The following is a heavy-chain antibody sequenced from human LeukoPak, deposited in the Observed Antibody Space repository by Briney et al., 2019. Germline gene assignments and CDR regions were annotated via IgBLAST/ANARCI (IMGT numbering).Heavy chain of an antibody. CDR2: ISFDGSIT. Sequence: GGSLRLSCAASGFSFSYYGMHWVRQAPGKGLEWVSFISFDGSITYNADSVKGRLTISRDNSKNTVYLQMNSLRAEDTAVYYCARDPSPFSSGWYVYFQHWGQGTLVTVSS. V-gene: IGHV3-30*03. D-gene: IGHD6-19*01. CDR3: ARDPSPFSSGWYVYFQH. CDR1: GFSFSYYG. J-gene: IGHJ1*01.